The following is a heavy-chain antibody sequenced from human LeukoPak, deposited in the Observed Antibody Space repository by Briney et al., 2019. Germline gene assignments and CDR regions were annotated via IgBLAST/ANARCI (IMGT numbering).Heavy chain of an antibody. CDR2: IYYSGST. V-gene: IGHV4-39*01. D-gene: IGHD5-24*01. CDR1: GGTISSSRYY. Sequence: PAETLCLTCAASGGTISSSRYYWGRNRQPPGKRLEWIVSIYYSGSTYYNPSLKSRVTISVDTSKNQFSLKLSSVTAADTAVYYCARLDGKVEMAIDYWGEGDLVTVSS. J-gene: IGHJ4*02. CDR3: ARLDGKVEMAIDY.